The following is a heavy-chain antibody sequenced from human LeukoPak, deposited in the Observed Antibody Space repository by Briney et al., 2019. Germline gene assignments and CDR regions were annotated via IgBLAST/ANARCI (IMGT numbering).Heavy chain of an antibody. CDR2: ISYDGPNK. Sequence: GGSLRLSCAASGFTFNNYGMHWVRQAPGKGLEWVAVISYDGPNKYYADSVRGRFTISRDNSKNTLYLQMNSLRAEDTAVYYCAKSRDRVRGVIAYYYYYMDVWGKGTTVTISS. V-gene: IGHV3-30*18. D-gene: IGHD3-10*01. CDR3: AKSRDRVRGVIAYYYYYMDV. J-gene: IGHJ6*03. CDR1: GFTFNNYG.